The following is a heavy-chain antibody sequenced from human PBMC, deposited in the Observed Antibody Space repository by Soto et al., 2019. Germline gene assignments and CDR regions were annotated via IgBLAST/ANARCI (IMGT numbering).Heavy chain of an antibody. D-gene: IGHD1-26*01. CDR2: IYPGDSDT. V-gene: IGHV5-51*01. J-gene: IGHJ4*02. CDR3: ARTPGSYLYYFDY. Sequence: RGESLKISCKGSGYTFTNYWIGWVRQMPGKGLEWMGIIYPGDSDTRYSPSFQGQVTISADKSISTAYLQWSSLKASDTAMYYCARTPGSYLYYFDYWGQGTLVTVSS. CDR1: GYTFTNYW.